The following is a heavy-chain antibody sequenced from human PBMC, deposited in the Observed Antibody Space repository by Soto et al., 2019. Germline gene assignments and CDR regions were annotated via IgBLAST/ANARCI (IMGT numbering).Heavy chain of an antibody. J-gene: IGHJ6*02. V-gene: IGHV4-59*01. CDR3: ARLAVGYDFWTSDYYYYYGTDV. CDR2: IYYSGST. Sequence: PSEILSLTCTVSGGSISSYYWSWIRQPPGKGLEWIGYIYYSGSTNYNPSLKSRVTISVDTSKNQFSLKLSSVTAADTAVYYCARLAVGYDFWTSDYYYYYGTDVWGQGTTVTVSS. D-gene: IGHD3-3*01. CDR1: GGSISSYY.